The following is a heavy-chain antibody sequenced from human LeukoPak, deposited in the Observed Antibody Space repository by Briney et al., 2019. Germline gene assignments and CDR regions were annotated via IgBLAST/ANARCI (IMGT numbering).Heavy chain of an antibody. D-gene: IGHD5-18*01. CDR2: INHSGST. J-gene: IGHJ6*03. Sequence: SETLSLTCAVYGGSFSGYYWSWIRQPPGKGLEWIGEINHSGSTYYNPSLKSRVTISVDTSKNQFSLKLSSVTAADTAVYYCARAKDTAMPPYYYYYMDVWGKGTTVTVSS. V-gene: IGHV4-34*01. CDR3: ARAKDTAMPPYYYYYMDV. CDR1: GGSFSGYY.